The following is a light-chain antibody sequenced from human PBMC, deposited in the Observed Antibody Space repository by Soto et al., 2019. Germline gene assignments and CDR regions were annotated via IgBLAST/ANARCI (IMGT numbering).Light chain of an antibody. CDR3: QQRGTWPPLT. CDR2: DAS. J-gene: IGKJ4*01. Sequence: EIVLTQSPATLSLSPGEGATLSCRASQSVGSYLAWYQHRPGQAPRLLIYDASTRATGIPARFSGSGSGTDFPLTISSLEPEDFAVYYCQQRGTWPPLTFGGGTKVEIK. CDR1: QSVGSY. V-gene: IGKV3-11*01.